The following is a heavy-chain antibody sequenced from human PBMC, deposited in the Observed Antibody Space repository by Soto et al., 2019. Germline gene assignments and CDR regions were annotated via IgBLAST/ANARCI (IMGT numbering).Heavy chain of an antibody. CDR2: INHSGST. D-gene: IGHD5-12*01. J-gene: IGHJ6*03. Sequence: SETLSLTCAVYGGSFSGYYWSWIRQPPGKGLEWIGEINHSGSTNYNPSLKSRVTISVDPSKNQFSLKLSTVTAADTAVYYCARSSEVVATIWSSGNYYYYMDVWGKGTTVTVSS. CDR3: ARSSEVVATIWSSGNYYYYMDV. V-gene: IGHV4-34*01. CDR1: GGSFSGYY.